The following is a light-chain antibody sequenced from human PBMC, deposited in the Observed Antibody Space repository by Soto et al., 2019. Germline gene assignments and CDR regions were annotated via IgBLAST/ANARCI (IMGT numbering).Light chain of an antibody. Sequence: ENVFSQSPPPPSFSPRERTPPPCRASQSVSSYLAWYQQKPGQAPRLLIYDASNRATGIPARFSGSGSGTDFTLTISSLEPEDFAVYYCQQRSNWELTFGGGTKVDIK. J-gene: IGKJ4*01. CDR2: DAS. V-gene: IGKV3-11*01. CDR3: QQRSNWELT. CDR1: QSVSSY.